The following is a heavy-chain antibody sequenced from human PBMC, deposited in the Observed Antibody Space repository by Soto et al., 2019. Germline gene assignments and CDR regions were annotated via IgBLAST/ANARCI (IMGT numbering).Heavy chain of an antibody. J-gene: IGHJ4*02. CDR1: GNIFTGYG. V-gene: IGHV3-33*01. CDR2: IRYDGSNI. CDR3: ARDGVGDTTLFVYYDY. Sequence: GGSLRLSCAASGNIFTGYGMHWVRQPPGKGLEWVAAIRYDGSNIFYADSVKGRFTISRDNSKNTLYLQMNSLRAEDTALYYCARDGVGDTTLFVYYDYWGQGTLVTVSS. D-gene: IGHD1-26*01.